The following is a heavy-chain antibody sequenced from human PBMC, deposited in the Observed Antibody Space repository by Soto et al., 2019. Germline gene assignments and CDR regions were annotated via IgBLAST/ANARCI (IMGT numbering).Heavy chain of an antibody. V-gene: IGHV4-39*01. CDR3: ARHTTADYGGNSDY. D-gene: IGHD4-17*01. J-gene: IGHJ4*02. Sequence: PSETLSLTCTVSGGSISSSSYYWGWIRQPPGKGLEWIGSIYYSGSTYYNPSLKSRVTISVDTSKNQFSLKLSSVTAADTAVYYCARHTTADYGGNSDYWGQGTLVTVSS. CDR1: GGSISSSSYY. CDR2: IYYSGST.